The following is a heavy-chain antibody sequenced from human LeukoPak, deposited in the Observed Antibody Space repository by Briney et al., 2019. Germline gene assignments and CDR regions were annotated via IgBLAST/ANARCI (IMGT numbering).Heavy chain of an antibody. CDR1: GFTFSDHY. CDR3: ARWESGSCFD. CDR2: TKNKANSYTT. D-gene: IGHD1-26*01. J-gene: IGHJ4*02. Sequence: GESLKISCAASGFTFSDHYMDWVRQAPGKGLEWVGRTKNKANSYTTEYAASVKGRFTISRDESKNSLYLQMNSLKTEDTAVYYCARWESGSCFDWGQGTLVSVSS. V-gene: IGHV3-72*01.